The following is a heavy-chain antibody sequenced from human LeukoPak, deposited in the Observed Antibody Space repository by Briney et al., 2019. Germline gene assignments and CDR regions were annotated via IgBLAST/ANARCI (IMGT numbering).Heavy chain of an antibody. V-gene: IGHV3-53*01. CDR2: IYSGGST. J-gene: IGHJ4*02. CDR1: GFTVSSNY. Sequence: PGGSLRLSCAASGFTVSSNYMSWVRQAPGKGLEWVSVIYSGGSTYYADSVKGRFTISRDNSKNTLCLQMNSLRAEDTAVYYCARTYCSGGSCYFDYWGQGTLVTVSS. D-gene: IGHD2-15*01. CDR3: ARTYCSGGSCYFDY.